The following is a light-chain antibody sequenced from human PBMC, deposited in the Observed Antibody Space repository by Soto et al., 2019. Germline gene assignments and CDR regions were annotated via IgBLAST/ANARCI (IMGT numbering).Light chain of an antibody. Sequence: EFVMTQSPATQSLSPGERVTLSCRASQSVSVDLAWYQQRPGQAPRLLIYGASTRATGIPVRFSGSGSGTEFSLTISSLQSEDFAFYYCQQYNNWPPWTFGQGTKVDIK. V-gene: IGKV3-15*01. CDR3: QQYNNWPPWT. CDR2: GAS. J-gene: IGKJ1*01. CDR1: QSVSVD.